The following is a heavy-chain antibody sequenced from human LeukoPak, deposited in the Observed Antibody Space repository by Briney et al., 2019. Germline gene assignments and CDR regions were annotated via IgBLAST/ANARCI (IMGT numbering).Heavy chain of an antibody. CDR2: INTDGSST. V-gene: IGHV3-74*01. CDR3: ARQQGSSSSWYTYYFDY. CDR1: GFTFSSYW. D-gene: IGHD6-13*01. J-gene: IGHJ4*02. Sequence: SGGSLRLSCATSGFTFSSYWMHWVRQAPGKGLVWVSRINTDGSSTSYADSVKGRFTISRDNSKNTLYLQMNSLRAEDTAVYYCARQQGSSSSWYTYYFDYWGQGTLVTVSS.